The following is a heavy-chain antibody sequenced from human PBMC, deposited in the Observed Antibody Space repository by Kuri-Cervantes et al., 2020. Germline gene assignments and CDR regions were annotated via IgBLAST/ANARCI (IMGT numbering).Heavy chain of an antibody. CDR1: GYTFTNYD. V-gene: IGHV1-8*01. CDR3: ARVGVLLWFGELSLDI. J-gene: IGHJ3*02. CDR2: MSPSNGNT. D-gene: IGHD3-10*01. Sequence: ASVKVSCKASGYTFTNYDINWVRQATGQRLEWMGWMSPSNGNTGYAQKFQGRVSMTRDMSTGTAYMDLSSLTSDDTAVYYCARVGVLLWFGELSLDIWGQGTMVTVSS.